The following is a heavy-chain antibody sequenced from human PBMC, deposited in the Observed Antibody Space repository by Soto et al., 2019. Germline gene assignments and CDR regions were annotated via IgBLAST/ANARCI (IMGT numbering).Heavy chain of an antibody. Sequence: GGSLRLSCAASGFTFSSYGMHWVRQAPDKGLEWVAVIWYDGSNKYYADSVKGRFTISRDNSKNTLYLQMNSLRAEDTAVYYCARGLYSRQHSDYYYGMDVWGQGTTVTVSS. CDR3: ARGLYSRQHSDYYYGMDV. V-gene: IGHV3-33*01. J-gene: IGHJ6*02. CDR2: IWYDGSNK. D-gene: IGHD6-13*01. CDR1: GFTFSSYG.